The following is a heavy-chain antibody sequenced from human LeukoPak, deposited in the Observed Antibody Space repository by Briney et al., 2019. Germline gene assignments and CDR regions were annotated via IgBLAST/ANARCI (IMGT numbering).Heavy chain of an antibody. D-gene: IGHD4-23*01. CDR2: ISSGGDTV. CDR1: GFSFNSYE. V-gene: IGHV3-48*03. CDR3: ARDGALGGNPFDY. J-gene: IGHJ4*02. Sequence: PGGSLRLSCAASGFSFNSYEMNWVRQAPGKGLEWISSISSGGDTVYFADSVKGRFTISRDNAKNPLYLQMNSLRAEDTAVYYCARDGALGGNPFDYWGQGTLVTVSS.